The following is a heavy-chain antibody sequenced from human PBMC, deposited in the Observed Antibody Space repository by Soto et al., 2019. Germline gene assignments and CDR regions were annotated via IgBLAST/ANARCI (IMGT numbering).Heavy chain of an antibody. J-gene: IGHJ4*02. V-gene: IGHV1-18*01. CDR3: ARVPPGSGSSEEFDY. CDR1: GYTFTSYG. Sequence: QVQLVQSGAEVKKPGASVKVSCKASGYTFTSYGISWVRQAPGQGLEWMGWISAFNGNTNYAQKLQGRVTMTTDTSPSTAYMELRSRRSDDTAVYYCARVPPGSGSSEEFDYWGQGTLVTVSS. CDR2: ISAFNGNT. D-gene: IGHD1-26*01.